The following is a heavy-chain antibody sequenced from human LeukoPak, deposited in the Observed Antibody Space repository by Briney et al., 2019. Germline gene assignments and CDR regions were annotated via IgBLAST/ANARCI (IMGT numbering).Heavy chain of an antibody. V-gene: IGHV3-33*01. CDR1: GFNFGSYG. D-gene: IGHD1-1*01. CDR2: IFYDGSNK. J-gene: IGHJ5*02. Sequence: GGSLRLSCVASGFNFGSYGMHWVRQAPDKGLEWVAFIFYDGSNKFYEDSVKGRFTIYRDNPKNTVYLEMNSLRDEDTAVYYCAGGSNEHAAALDPWGQGTLVIVSS. CDR3: AGGSNEHAAALDP.